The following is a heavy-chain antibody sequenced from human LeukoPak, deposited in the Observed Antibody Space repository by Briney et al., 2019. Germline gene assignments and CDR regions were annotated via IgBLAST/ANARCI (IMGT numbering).Heavy chain of an antibody. CDR2: IYTSGST. CDR1: GGFIRSYY. CDR3: ARDHGYDSSGYYVGYYFDY. J-gene: IGHJ4*02. D-gene: IGHD3-22*01. Sequence: DTVSLTHTVCGGFIRSYYRLWIGQPAAKGREGVGRIYTSGSTNYNPSLKSRVTMSVDTSKNQFSLKLSSVTAADTAVYYCARDHGYDSSGYYVGYYFDYWGQGTRVTVSS. V-gene: IGHV4-4*07.